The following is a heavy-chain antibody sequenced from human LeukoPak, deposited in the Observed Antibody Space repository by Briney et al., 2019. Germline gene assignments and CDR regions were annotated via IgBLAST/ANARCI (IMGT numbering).Heavy chain of an antibody. J-gene: IGHJ4*02. V-gene: IGHV3-23*01. CDR1: GFTFSSYA. CDR3: ATIPDFSTEFFY. CDR2: ISGSGGST. Sequence: GGSLRLSCAASGFTFSSYAMSWVRQAPGKGLEWVSGISGSGGSTYYADSVKGRYTISRDNSENTLYLQMNSLRAEDTAVYYCATIPDFSTEFFYWGQGTLVTVSS. D-gene: IGHD4-11*01.